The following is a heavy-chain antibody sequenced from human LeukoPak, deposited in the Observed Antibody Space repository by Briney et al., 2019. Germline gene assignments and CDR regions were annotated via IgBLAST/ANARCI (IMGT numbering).Heavy chain of an antibody. D-gene: IGHD5-24*01. CDR2: TNPNTGGT. J-gene: IGHJ5*02. V-gene: IGHV1-2*02. CDR3: ARDRWQQLDWFDP. CDR1: GYTFTGYY. Sequence: ASVKVSCKASGYTFTGYYMHWVRQAPGQGLEWMGLTNPNTGGTNYAQRFQGRVTMTRDTSISTVYMDLRSLRSDDTAVYYCARDRWQQLDWFDPWGQGTLVIVSS.